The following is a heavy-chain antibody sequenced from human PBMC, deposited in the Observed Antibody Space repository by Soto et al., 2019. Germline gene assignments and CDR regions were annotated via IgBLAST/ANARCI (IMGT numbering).Heavy chain of an antibody. CDR3: ARGRWLLPFDY. CDR2: IYYSGST. Sequence: PSETLSLTCTVSGGSISSYYWSWIRQPPGKGLEWIGYIYYSGSTNYNPSLKSRVTISVDTSKNQFSLKLSSVTAADTAVYYCARGRWLLPFDYWGQGTLVTVSS. CDR1: GGSISSYY. D-gene: IGHD3-22*01. J-gene: IGHJ4*02. V-gene: IGHV4-59*01.